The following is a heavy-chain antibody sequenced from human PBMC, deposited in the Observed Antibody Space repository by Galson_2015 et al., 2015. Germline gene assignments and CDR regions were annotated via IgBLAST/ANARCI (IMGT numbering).Heavy chain of an antibody. CDR2: VTPGSGAT. V-gene: IGHV1-46*01. CDR3: ARETSAPGYGDH. Sequence: SVKVSCKASGYTFSNYHIHCVRQAPGQGLEWMGIVTPGSGATSYAEKFHGRVIMTGDMSTTTAFLELSSLRSDDTALYSCARETSAPGYGDHWGQGTLVTVSS. D-gene: IGHD5-12*01. J-gene: IGHJ4*02. CDR1: GYTFSNYH.